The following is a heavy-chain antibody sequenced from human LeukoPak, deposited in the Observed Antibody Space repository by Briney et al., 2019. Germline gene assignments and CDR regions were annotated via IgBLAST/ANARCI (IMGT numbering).Heavy chain of an antibody. CDR1: GGSVSSYY. J-gene: IGHJ4*02. CDR2: IHNSGRT. Sequence: SETLSHTCSVSGGSVSSYYWSWIRQSPGKGLEWIGYIHNSGRTNYNPSLKSRVTGFVDTSKNQVSLRLCSVTAADTAVYYCARHGTISSESYFDYWGQGALVTVSS. D-gene: IGHD1-14*01. CDR3: ARHGTISSESYFDY. V-gene: IGHV4-59*08.